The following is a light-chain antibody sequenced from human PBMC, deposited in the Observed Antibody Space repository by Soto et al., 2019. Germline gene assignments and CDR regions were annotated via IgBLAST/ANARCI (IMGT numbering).Light chain of an antibody. CDR3: LLYYGGAGNCV. V-gene: IGLV7-43*01. CDR1: AGAVTSRFY. J-gene: IGLJ6*01. CDR2: STS. Sequence: QTVVTQEPSLTVSLGGTVTLTCSSSAGAVTSRFYPNWFQQKPGQAPRTLIYSTSNKHSWTPARFSGSLLGGKDALTLSGAQPEDEAADYRLLYYGGAGNCVFGCGTK.